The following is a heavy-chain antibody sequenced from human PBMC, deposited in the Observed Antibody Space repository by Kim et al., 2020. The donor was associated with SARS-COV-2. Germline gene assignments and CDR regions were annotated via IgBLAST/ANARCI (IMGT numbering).Heavy chain of an antibody. Sequence: GGSLRLSCVVSGFSFSKAWVSWVRHSPGKGLEWVGRIKSKTDGETRDYAAPVKGKFTISRDDSDNTLYLQMDSLRTEDTAVYYCTNLAPYYGSETSSREYWGRGTLVTVSS. CDR1: GFSFSKAW. D-gene: IGHD3-10*01. CDR3: TNLAPYYGSETSSREY. J-gene: IGHJ4*02. V-gene: IGHV3-15*01. CDR2: IKSKTDGETR.